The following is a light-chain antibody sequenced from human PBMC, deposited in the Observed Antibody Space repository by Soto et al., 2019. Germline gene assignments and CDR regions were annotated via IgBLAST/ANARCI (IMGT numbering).Light chain of an antibody. Sequence: TQMTQSPSSLSASVGDTVTITCRASQTITTHLNWYQQRPGKSPKLLIYAASRLQSGVPSRFSGSGSGTQFTLTISSLQPEDVATYYCLQNYNYPWTFGQGTKVDIK. J-gene: IGKJ1*01. CDR2: AAS. V-gene: IGKV1-6*01. CDR3: LQNYNYPWT. CDR1: QTITTH.